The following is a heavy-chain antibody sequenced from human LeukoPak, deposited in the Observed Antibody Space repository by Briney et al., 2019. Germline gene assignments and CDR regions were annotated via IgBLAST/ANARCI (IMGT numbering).Heavy chain of an antibody. D-gene: IGHD5-18*01. J-gene: IGHJ4*02. CDR3: ATPAGGYSYGRYFDY. Sequence: SVKVSCKASGGTFSSYAISWMRQAPGQGLEWMGGIIPIFGTANYAQKFQGRVTITADESTSTAYMELSSLRSEDTAVYYCATPAGGYSYGRYFDYWGQGTLVTVSS. CDR1: GGTFSSYA. V-gene: IGHV1-69*13. CDR2: IIPIFGTA.